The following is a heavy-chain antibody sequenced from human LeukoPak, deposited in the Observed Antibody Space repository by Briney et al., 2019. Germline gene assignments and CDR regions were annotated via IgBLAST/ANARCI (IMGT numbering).Heavy chain of an antibody. CDR3: ARVQGSSSWYFYYYYYMDV. CDR1: GYTFTSYG. Sequence: GASVKVSCKASGYTFTSYGISWVRQAPGQGLEWMGWISAYNGNTNYAQKLQGRVTMTTDTSTSTAYMELRSLRSDDTAVYYCARVQGSSSWYFYYYYYMDVWGKGTTVTVSS. CDR2: ISAYNGNT. D-gene: IGHD6-13*01. J-gene: IGHJ6*03. V-gene: IGHV1-18*01.